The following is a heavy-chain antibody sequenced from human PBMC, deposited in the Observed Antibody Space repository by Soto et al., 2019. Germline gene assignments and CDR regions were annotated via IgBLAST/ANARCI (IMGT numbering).Heavy chain of an antibody. Sequence: ASVKVSCKASGYTFTSYYMHWVRQAPGQGLEWMGIINPSGGSTSYAQKFQGRVTMTRDTSTSTVYMELSSLRSEDTAVYYCARDLVSGRRGHYDSSGYTLDYWGQGTLATAPQ. D-gene: IGHD3-22*01. J-gene: IGHJ4*02. V-gene: IGHV1-46*01. CDR2: INPSGGST. CDR1: GYTFTSYY. CDR3: ARDLVSGRRGHYDSSGYTLDY.